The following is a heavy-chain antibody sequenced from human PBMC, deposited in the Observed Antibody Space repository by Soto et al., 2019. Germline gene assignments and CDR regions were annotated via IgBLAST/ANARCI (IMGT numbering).Heavy chain of an antibody. CDR3: ARGKSVKGGWFDP. CDR1: GGSFIGYY. J-gene: IGHJ5*02. CDR2: INHSGST. D-gene: IGHD1-26*01. Sequence: SETLSLTCAVYGGSFIGYYWSWIRQPPGKGLEWIGEINHSGSTNYNPSLKSRATISVDTSKNQFSLKLSSVTAADTAVYYCARGKSVKGGWFDPWGQGTLVTVSS. V-gene: IGHV4-34*01.